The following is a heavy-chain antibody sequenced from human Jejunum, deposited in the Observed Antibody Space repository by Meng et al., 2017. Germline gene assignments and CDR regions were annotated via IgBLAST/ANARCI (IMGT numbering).Heavy chain of an antibody. V-gene: IGHV1-18*01. CDR2: ISAYNGNT. J-gene: IGHJ4*02. CDR3: AKDFYDNYAYYYEQ. Sequence: ASVKVSCKASRASGYSFTSFVISWFRQARGEGLEWMGRISAYNGNTKYAQEVQGRVTMTIDTSAGTAYMELRSLRSDDTAVYYCAKDFYDNYAYYYEQWGQGTLVTVSS. CDR1: GYSFTSFV. D-gene: IGHD3-22*01.